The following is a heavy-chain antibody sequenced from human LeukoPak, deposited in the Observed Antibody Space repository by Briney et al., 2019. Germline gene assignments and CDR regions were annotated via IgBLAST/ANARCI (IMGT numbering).Heavy chain of an antibody. D-gene: IGHD1-26*01. CDR3: AANVVGATTDWFDP. Sequence: SGTLSLTCAVSGGSISSSNWWSWVRQPPGKGLEWIGEIYHRGSTNYNPSLKSRVTISVDKSKNQFSLKLSSVTAADTAVYYCAANVVGATTDWFDPWGQGTLVTVSS. CDR1: GGSISSSNW. J-gene: IGHJ5*02. V-gene: IGHV4-4*02. CDR2: IYHRGST.